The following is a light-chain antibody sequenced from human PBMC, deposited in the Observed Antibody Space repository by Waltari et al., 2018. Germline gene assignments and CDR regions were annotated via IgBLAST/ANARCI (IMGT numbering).Light chain of an antibody. Sequence: VLTQSPGTLSLSPGETATLSCRASQRLTKFYLAWYQQKPGQAPRLLIYGASSRAAGIPERFSGSGSGTDFTRTISRLGPEDCAMYYCQQYGSSILYTFGQGTKLESK. CDR1: QRLTKFY. J-gene: IGKJ2*01. V-gene: IGKV3-20*01. CDR2: GAS. CDR3: QQYGSSILYT.